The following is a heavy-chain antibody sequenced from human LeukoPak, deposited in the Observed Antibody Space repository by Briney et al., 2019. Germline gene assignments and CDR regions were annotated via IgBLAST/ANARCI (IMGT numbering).Heavy chain of an antibody. CDR3: ARVSAIVGATTLDH. J-gene: IGHJ4*02. Sequence: GGSLRLSCAASGFTFSSYAMHWVRQAPGKGLEWVAVISYDGSNKYYADSVKGRFTISRDNSKNTLYLQMNSPRAEDTAVYYCARVSAIVGATTLDHWGQGTLVTVSS. CDR2: ISYDGSNK. CDR1: GFTFSSYA. D-gene: IGHD1-26*01. V-gene: IGHV3-30-3*01.